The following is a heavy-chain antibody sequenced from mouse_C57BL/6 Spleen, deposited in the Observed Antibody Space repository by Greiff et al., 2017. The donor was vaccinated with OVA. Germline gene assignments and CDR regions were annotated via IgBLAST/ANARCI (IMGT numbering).Heavy chain of an antibody. CDR3: SIYYDYDGLAY. V-gene: IGHV5-17*01. J-gene: IGHJ3*01. CDR1: GFTFSDYG. CDR2: ISSGSSTI. Sequence: EVQLVESGGGLVKPGGSLKLSCAASGFTFSDYGMHWVRQAPEKGLEWVAYISSGSSTIYYADTVKGRFTISRDNAKNTLFLQMTSLRSEDTAMYYCSIYYDYDGLAYWGQGTLVTVSA. D-gene: IGHD2-4*01.